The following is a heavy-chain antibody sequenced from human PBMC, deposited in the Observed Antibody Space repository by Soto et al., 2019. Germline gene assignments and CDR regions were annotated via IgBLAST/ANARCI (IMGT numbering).Heavy chain of an antibody. J-gene: IGHJ4*02. CDR2: MSPNSGRT. CDR3: ARGKRYTNDY. Sequence: QVQLVQSGAEVKKPGASVKVSCKASGYTFSNYDINWVRQATGQGLEWMGWMSPNSGRTGYAQKFQVRVTMTRNTSSSTAYMELRSLRSEDTAVYYCARGKRYTNDYWGQGTLVTVSS. D-gene: IGHD2-2*02. V-gene: IGHV1-8*01. CDR1: GYTFSNYD.